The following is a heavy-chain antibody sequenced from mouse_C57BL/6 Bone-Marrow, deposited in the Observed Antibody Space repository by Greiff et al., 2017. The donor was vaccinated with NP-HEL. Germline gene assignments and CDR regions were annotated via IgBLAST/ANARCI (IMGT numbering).Heavy chain of an antibody. J-gene: IGHJ3*01. CDR1: GYSFTGYY. D-gene: IGHD2-1*01. CDR3: ARAPRSTMVTGAWFAY. Sequence: VQLQQSGPELVKPGASVKISCKASGYSFTGYYMNWVKQSPEKILEWIGEINPSTGGTTYNQKFKAKATLTVDKSSSTAYMQLKSLTSEDSAVYYCARAPRSTMVTGAWFAYWGQGTLVTVSA. V-gene: IGHV1-42*01. CDR2: INPSTGGT.